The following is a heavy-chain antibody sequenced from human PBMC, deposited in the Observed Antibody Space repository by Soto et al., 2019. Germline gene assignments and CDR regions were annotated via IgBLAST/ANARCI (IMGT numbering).Heavy chain of an antibody. V-gene: IGHV1-18*01. CDR1: GYSFTTYG. Sequence: ASVKVSCKTSGYSFTTYGISWVRQAPGQGLEWMGWISGYNGNTHYAQKFQGRVSMTTDTSTSTAYMELRSLRSDDTAVYYCAREGPAPYYYGMDVWGQGTTVTVSS. CDR2: ISGYNGNT. J-gene: IGHJ6*02. CDR3: AREGPAPYYYGMDV.